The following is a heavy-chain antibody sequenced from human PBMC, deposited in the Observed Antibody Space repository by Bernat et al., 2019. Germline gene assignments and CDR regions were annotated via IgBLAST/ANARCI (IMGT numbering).Heavy chain of an antibody. D-gene: IGHD3-22*01. V-gene: IGHV3-23*01. J-gene: IGHJ4*02. CDR3: AKEKHSNTYYYVVDFDY. Sequence: EVQLLKSGGGLVQPGGSLRISCAASGFTFSRYAMSWVRQAPGKGLEWVSAISGSGGSTNYADSVKGRFTISRDNSKNTLYLHMNSLRAEDTAEYYCAKEKHSNTYYYVVDFDYWGQGTLVTVSS. CDR2: ISGSGGST. CDR1: GFTFSRYA.